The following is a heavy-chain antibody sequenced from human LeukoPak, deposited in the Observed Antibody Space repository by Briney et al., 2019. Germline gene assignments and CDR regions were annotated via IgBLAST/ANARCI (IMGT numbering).Heavy chain of an antibody. CDR2: IYYSGST. CDR1: GGSISSYY. J-gene: IGHJ6*02. CDR3: ARDQERTGTTVGMDV. D-gene: IGHD1-1*01. V-gene: IGHV4-59*01. Sequence: SETLSLTCTVSGGSISSYYWSWIRQPPGKGLEWIGYIYYSGSTNYNPSLKSRVTISVDTSKNQFSLQLSSVTAADTAVYYCARDQERTGTTVGMDVWGQGTTVTVSS.